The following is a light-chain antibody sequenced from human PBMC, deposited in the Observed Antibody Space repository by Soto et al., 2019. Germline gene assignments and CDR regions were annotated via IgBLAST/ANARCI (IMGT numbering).Light chain of an antibody. CDR3: QKYNSAPLT. CDR2: AAS. CDR1: QGISSS. J-gene: IGKJ4*01. Sequence: DIQMTQSPSSLSASVGERATITCRASQGISSSLASYQQKPGKVPTLLIYAASTLQSGVPSRFSGSGSGTDFTLTISSLQPEDVATYYCQKYNSAPLTFGGGTKVEIK. V-gene: IGKV1-27*01.